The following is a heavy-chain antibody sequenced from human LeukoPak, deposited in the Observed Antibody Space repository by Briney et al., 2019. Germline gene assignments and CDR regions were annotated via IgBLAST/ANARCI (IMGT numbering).Heavy chain of an antibody. D-gene: IGHD3-22*01. J-gene: IGHJ6*03. CDR3: ARKGGEVGYDSSGYANYYYYMDV. V-gene: IGHV1-18*01. CDR2: ISAYNGNT. Sequence: ASVKVSCKASGYTFTSYGMSWVRQAPGQGLEWMGWISAYNGNTNYAQKLQGRVTMTTDTSTSTAYMELRSLRSDDTAVYYCARKGGEVGYDSSGYANYYYYMDVWGKGTTVTVSS. CDR1: GYTFTSYG.